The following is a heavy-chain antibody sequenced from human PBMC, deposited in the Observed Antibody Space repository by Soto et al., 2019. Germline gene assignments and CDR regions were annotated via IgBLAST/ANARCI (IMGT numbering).Heavy chain of an antibody. Sequence: PGGSLRLSCAASGFTFSSYAMHWVRQAPGKGLEWVAVISYDGSNKYYADSVKGRFTISRDNSKNTLYLQMNSLRAEDTAVYYCAREQAAMVNFDYWGQGTLVTVSS. CDR1: GFTFSSYA. V-gene: IGHV3-30-3*01. CDR2: ISYDGSNK. J-gene: IGHJ4*02. D-gene: IGHD5-18*01. CDR3: AREQAAMVNFDY.